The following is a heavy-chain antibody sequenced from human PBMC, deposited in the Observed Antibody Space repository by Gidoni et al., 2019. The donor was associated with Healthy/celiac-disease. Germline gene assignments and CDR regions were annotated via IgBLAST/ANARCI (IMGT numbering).Heavy chain of an antibody. J-gene: IGHJ4*02. D-gene: IGHD2-2*01. CDR1: GFTFHSSA. CDR3: AADGVVVVPAAPPGY. CDR2: IVVGSGNT. V-gene: IGHV1-58*01. Sequence: QLQLVPSGPEVKKPGTSVKVSCTASGFTFHSSAVQWVRQSRGQRLEWIGWIVVGSGNTNYAQKFQERVTITRDMSTSTAYMELSSLRSEDTAVYYCAADGVVVVPAAPPGYWGQGTLVTVSS.